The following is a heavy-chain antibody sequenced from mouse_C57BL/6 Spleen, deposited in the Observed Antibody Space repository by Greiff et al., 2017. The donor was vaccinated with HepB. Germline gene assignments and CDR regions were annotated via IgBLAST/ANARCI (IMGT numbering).Heavy chain of an antibody. V-gene: IGHV1-26*01. CDR1: GYTFTDYY. CDR3: ARSYYYGSSYDFDY. CDR2: INPKNGGT. D-gene: IGHD1-1*01. J-gene: IGHJ2*01. Sequence: EVQLQQSGPELVKPGASVKISCKASGYTFTDYYMNWVKQSHGKSLEWIGDINPKNGGTSYNQKFKGKATLTVDKSSSTAYMELRSLTSEDSAVYYCARSYYYGSSYDFDYWGQGTTLTVSS.